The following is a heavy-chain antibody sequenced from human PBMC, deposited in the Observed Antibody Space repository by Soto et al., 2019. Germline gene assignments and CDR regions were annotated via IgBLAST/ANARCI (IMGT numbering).Heavy chain of an antibody. CDR1: GGTFSSYT. V-gene: IGHV1-69*02. D-gene: IGHD5-12*01. J-gene: IGHJ5*01. CDR3: ARGFSQKWHTNWFDS. Sequence: SVKVSCKASGGTFSSYTISWVRQAPGQGLEWMGRIIPILGIANYAQKFQGRVTITADKSTSTAYMELSSLRSEDTAVYYCARGFSQKWHTNWFDSWGQGTLVTVSS. CDR2: IIPILGIA.